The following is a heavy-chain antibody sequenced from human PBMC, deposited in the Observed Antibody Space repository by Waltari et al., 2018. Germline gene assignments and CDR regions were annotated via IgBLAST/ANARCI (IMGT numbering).Heavy chain of an antibody. J-gene: IGHJ3*01. Sequence: EVQVLESGGGLIQPGGSLRLSCTASGFTFSSDAMTWVRQAPGVGRGGVSAIRGRCDSTYYADSVRGRFTISGDSSRNTVWLQMSSLRVEDTAVYFCAKVLNNWPDVFDVWGQGTMVTVSS. V-gene: IGHV3-23*01. CDR3: AKVLNNWPDVFDV. CDR2: IRGRCDST. CDR1: GFTFSSDA.